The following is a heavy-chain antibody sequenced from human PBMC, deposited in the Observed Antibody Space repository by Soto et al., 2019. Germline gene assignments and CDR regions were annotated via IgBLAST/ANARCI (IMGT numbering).Heavy chain of an antibody. CDR2: IIPIFGTP. Sequence: AVKVSCKASGVTFSRQDMRWVRQAPGQGLEWMGGIIPIFGTPQYAEKFQDRVTITADESTSTAYMELSSLTSEDTAVYYCATNEGRDGYRFDYWGQGTLVTVSS. D-gene: IGHD5-12*01. V-gene: IGHV1-69*13. CDR3: ATNEGRDGYRFDY. J-gene: IGHJ4*02. CDR1: GVTFSRQD.